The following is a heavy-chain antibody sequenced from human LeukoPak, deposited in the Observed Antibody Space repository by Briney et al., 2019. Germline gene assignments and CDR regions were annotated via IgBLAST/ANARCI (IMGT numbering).Heavy chain of an antibody. CDR2: IYYSGST. CDR1: GGSISSYY. D-gene: IGHD3-22*01. CDR3: ARDLHNGYYSIFDY. V-gene: IGHV4-59*01. J-gene: IGHJ4*02. Sequence: SETLSLTCTVSGGSISSYYWSWIRQSPGKGLEWIGYIYYSGSTNYNPSLKSRVTISVDTSKNQFSLKLSSVTAADTAVYYCARDLHNGYYSIFDYWGQGTLVTVSS.